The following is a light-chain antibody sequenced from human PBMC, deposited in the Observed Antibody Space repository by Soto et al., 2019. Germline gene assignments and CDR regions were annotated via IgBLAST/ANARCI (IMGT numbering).Light chain of an antibody. Sequence: QPVLTQSPSASASLGASVKLTCTLSSGHSNYAIAWHQQQPEKGPRYLMKVNSDGSHRKGDGIPDRFSGSSSGAQRYLTISSLQSDDAADYYCQTWGTGIRVFGTGTKLTVL. J-gene: IGLJ1*01. V-gene: IGLV4-69*01. CDR1: SGHSNYA. CDR2: VNSDGSH. CDR3: QTWGTGIRV.